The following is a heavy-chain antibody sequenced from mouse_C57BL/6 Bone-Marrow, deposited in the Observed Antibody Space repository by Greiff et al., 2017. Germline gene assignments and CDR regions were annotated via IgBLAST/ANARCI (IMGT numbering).Heavy chain of an antibody. CDR1: GYAFSSSW. V-gene: IGHV1-82*01. D-gene: IGHD4-1*01. J-gene: IGHJ2*01. Sequence: QVQLQQSGPELVKPGASVKISCKASGYAFSSSWMNWVKQRPGKGLEWIGRIYPGDGDTNYNGKFKGKATLTADTSSSTAYMQLSSLPSEDSAVYFCATNWDDYWGQGTTLTVSS. CDR3: ATNWDDY. CDR2: IYPGDGDT.